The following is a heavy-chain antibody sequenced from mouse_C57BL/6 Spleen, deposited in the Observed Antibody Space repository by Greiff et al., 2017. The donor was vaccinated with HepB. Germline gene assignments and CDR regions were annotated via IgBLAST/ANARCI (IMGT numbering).Heavy chain of an antibody. CDR3: ARTGDGDPY. CDR2: IYPRSGNT. D-gene: IGHD2-13*01. J-gene: IGHJ2*01. Sequence: VQLQQSGAELARPGASVKLSCKASGYTFTSYGISWVKQGTGQGLEWIGEIYPRSGNTYYNEKFKGKATLTADKSSSTAYMELRSLTSEDSAVYFCARTGDGDPYWGQGATLT. V-gene: IGHV1-81*01. CDR1: GYTFTSYG.